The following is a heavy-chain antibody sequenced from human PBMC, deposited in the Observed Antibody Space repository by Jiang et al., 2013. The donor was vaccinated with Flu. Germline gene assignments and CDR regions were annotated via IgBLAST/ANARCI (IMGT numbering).Heavy chain of an antibody. CDR3: AIGYCSGGSCYSGAY. V-gene: IGHV1-18*01. Sequence: GAEVKKPGASVKVSCKASGYTFTSYGISWVRQAPGQGLEWMGWISAYNGNTNYAQKLQGRVTMTTDTSTSTAYMELRSLRSDDTAVYYCAIGYCSGGSCYSGAYWGQGTLVTVSS. J-gene: IGHJ4*02. D-gene: IGHD2-15*01. CDR1: GYTFTSYG. CDR2: ISAYNGNT.